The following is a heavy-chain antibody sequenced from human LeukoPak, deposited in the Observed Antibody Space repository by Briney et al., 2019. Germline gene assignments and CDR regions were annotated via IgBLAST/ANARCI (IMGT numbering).Heavy chain of an antibody. CDR1: GFTFSSYG. CDR3: ARDRKRAYYYYYGMDV. CDR2: ISYDGSNK. D-gene: IGHD1-14*01. Sequence: GGSLRLSCAASGFTFSSYGMHWVRQAPGKGLEWVAVISYDGSNKYYADSVKGRFTISRDNSKNTLYLQMNSLRAEDTAVYYCARDRKRAYYYYYGMDVWGQGTTVTVSS. V-gene: IGHV3-30*03. J-gene: IGHJ6*02.